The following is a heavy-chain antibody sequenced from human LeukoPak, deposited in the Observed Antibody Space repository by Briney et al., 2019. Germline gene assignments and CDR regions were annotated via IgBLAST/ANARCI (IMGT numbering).Heavy chain of an antibody. CDR1: GGSINGYY. D-gene: IGHD6-19*01. CDR2: IYYTGST. J-gene: IGHJ3*02. CDR3: ARQWLVPYGAFDI. V-gene: IGHV4-59*01. Sequence: PSETLSLTCTVSGGSINGYYWSWIRRSPGKGLESLGYIYYTGSTNYNPSLKSRVTMSVDTSRNQFFLRLSSVTAADTAVYYCARQWLVPYGAFDIWGQGTMVTVSS.